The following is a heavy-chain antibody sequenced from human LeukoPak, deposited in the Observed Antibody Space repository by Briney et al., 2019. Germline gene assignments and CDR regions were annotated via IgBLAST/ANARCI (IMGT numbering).Heavy chain of an antibody. J-gene: IGHJ4*02. CDR1: GFTFSSYA. D-gene: IGHD5-18*01. CDR3: AKAGKIQLWLYYFDY. Sequence: GSLRLSCAASGFTFSSYAMSWVRQAPGKGLEWVSAISGSGGSTYYADSVKGRFTISRDNSKNTLYLQMNSLRAEDTAVYYCAKAGKIQLWLYYFDYWGQGTLVTVSS. CDR2: ISGSGGST. V-gene: IGHV3-23*01.